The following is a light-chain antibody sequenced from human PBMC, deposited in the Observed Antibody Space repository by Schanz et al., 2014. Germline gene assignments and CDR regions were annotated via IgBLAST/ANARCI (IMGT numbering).Light chain of an antibody. CDR3: QQYSEWPPLT. CDR2: GAS. CDR1: QSVGSN. V-gene: IGKV3-15*01. Sequence: EIVMTQSPATLSVSPGDGATLSCRTSQSVGSNLAWYQQKPGQAPRLLIYGASTRATGLPARFSGSGSGTEFTLTISSLQSEDVAVYYCQQYSEWPPLTFGQGTKVEV. J-gene: IGKJ1*01.